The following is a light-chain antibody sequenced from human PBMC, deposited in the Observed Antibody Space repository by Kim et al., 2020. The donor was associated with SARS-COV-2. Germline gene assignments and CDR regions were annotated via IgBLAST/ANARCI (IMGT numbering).Light chain of an antibody. CDR2: DAS. CDR3: QQRSNCPPTWT. Sequence: PRERATIPCRACQSVRIYSAWYQNKPSQAPRLLIYDASNSTTGIPARFSVSGSGTDFTLTISSLEPEDFAVYYCQQRSNCPPTWTFGQGTKVEIK. J-gene: IGKJ1*01. V-gene: IGKV3-11*01. CDR1: QSVRIY.